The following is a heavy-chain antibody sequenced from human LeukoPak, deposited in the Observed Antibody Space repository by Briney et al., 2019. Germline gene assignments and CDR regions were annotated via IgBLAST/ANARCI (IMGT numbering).Heavy chain of an antibody. CDR3: AKDSPPNPSDILTGYYYYYYGMDV. Sequence: PGGSLRLSCAPSGFTFISYATSWVRQAPGRGLEWVSAISGRGGSTYYADSVKGRFSISRDKSRNTLYLQMNSLRAEDTAVYYCAKDSPPNPSDILTGYYYYYYGMDVWGQGTTVTVSS. CDR1: GFTFISYA. D-gene: IGHD3-9*01. CDR2: ISGRGGST. V-gene: IGHV3-23*01. J-gene: IGHJ6*02.